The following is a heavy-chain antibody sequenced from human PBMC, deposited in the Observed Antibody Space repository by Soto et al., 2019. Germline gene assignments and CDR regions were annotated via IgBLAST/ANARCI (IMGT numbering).Heavy chain of an antibody. CDR3: AKDPKATGTHY. V-gene: IGHV3-30*18. CDR2: ITYDGSNK. D-gene: IGHD1-1*01. CDR1: EFTVSRKF. Sequence: GGSLRLSCAASEFTVSRKFMTWVRQAPGKGLEWVAVITYDGSNKYYADSVKGRFSISRDNSGNRLYLQMYSLRPEDTAVYYCAKDPKATGTHYWGRGTLVTVSS. J-gene: IGHJ4*02.